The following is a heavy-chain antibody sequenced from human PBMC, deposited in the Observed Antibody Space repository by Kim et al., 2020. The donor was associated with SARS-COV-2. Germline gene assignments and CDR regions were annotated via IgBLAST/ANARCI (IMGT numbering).Heavy chain of an antibody. CDR3: ARVLGRIASYTGGRFDP. V-gene: IGHV1-18*01. D-gene: IGHD2-21*01. CDR1: GYTFVDYA. J-gene: IGHJ5*02. Sequence: ASVKVSCKASGYTFVDYAISWVRQAPGQGLEWMGWISSYNGNTNYARKLQGRVTMTTDTSTNTAYMELRSLRSDDTALYYCARVLGRIASYTGGRFDPWGQGPLVTVSS. CDR2: ISSYNGNT.